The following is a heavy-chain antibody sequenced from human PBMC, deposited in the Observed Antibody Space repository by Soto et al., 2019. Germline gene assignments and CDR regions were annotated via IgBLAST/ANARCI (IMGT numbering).Heavy chain of an antibody. CDR1: GFTFDDYA. CDR3: ARLYSSAWYGPGRY. Sequence: GGSLRLSCAASGFTFDDYAMHWVRQAPGKGLEWVSRINWNGGSTGYADSVKGRFTISRDNAKNSLYLQMNSLRAEDTALYYCARLYSSAWYGPGRYWGQGTLVTVSS. D-gene: IGHD6-19*01. CDR2: INWNGGST. J-gene: IGHJ4*02. V-gene: IGHV3-20*04.